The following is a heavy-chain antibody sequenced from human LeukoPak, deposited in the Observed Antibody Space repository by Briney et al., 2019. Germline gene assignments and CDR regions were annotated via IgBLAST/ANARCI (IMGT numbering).Heavy chain of an antibody. CDR1: GGSISSSSYY. Sequence: SETLSLTGTVSGGSISSSSYYWGWIRQPPGKGLEWIGSIYYSGSTYYNPSLKSRVTISVDTSKNQFSLKLSSVTAADTAVYYCARARLREQLNFDYWGQGTLVTVSS. CDR2: IYYSGST. CDR3: ARARLREQLNFDY. D-gene: IGHD6-6*01. V-gene: IGHV4-39*01. J-gene: IGHJ4*02.